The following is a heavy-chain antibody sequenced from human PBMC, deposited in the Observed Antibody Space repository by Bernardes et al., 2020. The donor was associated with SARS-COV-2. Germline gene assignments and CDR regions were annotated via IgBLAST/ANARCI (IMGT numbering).Heavy chain of an antibody. Sequence: GGSLRLSCAASGFVFSNFWIHWVRQVPGKGLVWVSRLDYDGIRASYADSVKGRFTISRDNAKNTLYLQMNSLRAEDTAGYYCARGGGRDGSGNYRLEDWGQGTLVTVSS. V-gene: IGHV3-74*01. J-gene: IGHJ4*02. CDR3: ARGGGRDGSGNYRLED. CDR1: GFVFSNFW. CDR2: LDYDGIRA. D-gene: IGHD3-10*01.